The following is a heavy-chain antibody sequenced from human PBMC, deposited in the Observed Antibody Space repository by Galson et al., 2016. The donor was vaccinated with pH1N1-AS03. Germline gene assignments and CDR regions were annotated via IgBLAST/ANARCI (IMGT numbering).Heavy chain of an antibody. CDR1: GGPFSSYG. Sequence: SVKVSCKVSGGPFSSYGINWVRQAPGQGLEWMGRILPIFGSTNYAQRFQGRVTVTADNSTGTAYLDLSSLRSEDTAVYYCARDRDTTMITPDYYYYYMDVWGKGTTVTVSS. D-gene: IGHD5-18*01. V-gene: IGHV1-69*06. CDR3: ARDRDTTMITPDYYYYYMDV. J-gene: IGHJ6*03. CDR2: ILPIFGST.